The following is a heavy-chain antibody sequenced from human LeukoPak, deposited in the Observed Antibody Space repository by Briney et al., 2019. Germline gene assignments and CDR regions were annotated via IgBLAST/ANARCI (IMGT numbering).Heavy chain of an antibody. CDR3: ARINMVRGVIHFDY. CDR1: GFTFSDYY. D-gene: IGHD3-10*01. Sequence: GGSLRLSCAPSGFTFSDYYMSWIRQAPGKGLEWVSYISSSSSYTNYADSVKGRFTISRDNAKNSLYLQMNSLRDEDTAVYYCARINMVRGVIHFDYWGQGTLVTVSS. J-gene: IGHJ4*02. CDR2: ISSSSSYT. V-gene: IGHV3-11*06.